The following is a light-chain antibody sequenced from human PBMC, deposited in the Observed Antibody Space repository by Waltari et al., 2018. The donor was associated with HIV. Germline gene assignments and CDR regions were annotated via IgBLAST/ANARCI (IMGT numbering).Light chain of an antibody. Sequence: QSVLTQPPSVSGAPGQRVTFSCTGSSSNIGAGYDVHWYQQLPGTAPKLLIDGKNKRPPGVPYRFSGFKSGSAASLAITGLQAGDEADYYCQSYDSSLSGSWVFGGGTKLTVL. V-gene: IGLV1-40*01. J-gene: IGLJ3*02. CDR3: QSYDSSLSGSWV. CDR2: GKN. CDR1: SSNIGAGYD.